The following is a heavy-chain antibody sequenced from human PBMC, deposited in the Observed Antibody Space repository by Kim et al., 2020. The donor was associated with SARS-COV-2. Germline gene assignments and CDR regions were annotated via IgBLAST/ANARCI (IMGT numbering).Heavy chain of an antibody. CDR1: GFTFTAYA. CDR3: AMGGWFRAY. D-gene: IGHD2-15*01. Sequence: GGSLRLSCAASGFTFTAYAMSWVRQAPGKGLEWVATIKQDGSEKYYVDSVKGRFTISRDNAKNSLFLQMNSLRAEDTAVYYCAMGGWFRAYWGQGTLVTVSS. CDR2: IKQDGSEK. J-gene: IGHJ4*02. V-gene: IGHV3-7*01.